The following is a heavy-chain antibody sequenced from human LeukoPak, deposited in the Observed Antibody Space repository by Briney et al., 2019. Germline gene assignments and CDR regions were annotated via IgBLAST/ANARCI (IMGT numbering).Heavy chain of an antibody. J-gene: IGHJ5*02. CDR3: ARGPPSRQNWFDP. CDR2: INPNSGGT. V-gene: IGHV1-2*02. CDR1: GYTFTGYY. Sequence: ASVNVSCKASGYTFTGYYMHWVRQAPGQGLEWMGWINPNSGGTNYAQKFQGRVTMTRDTSISTAYMELSRLRSDDTAVYYCARGPPSRQNWFDPWGQGTLVTVSS.